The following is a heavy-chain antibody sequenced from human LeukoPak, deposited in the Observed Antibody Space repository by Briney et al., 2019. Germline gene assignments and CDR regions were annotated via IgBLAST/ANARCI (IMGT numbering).Heavy chain of an antibody. J-gene: IGHJ5*02. CDR2: ISTYDANT. D-gene: IGHD6-13*01. CDR1: GYTFTSYG. V-gene: IGHV1-18*01. CDR3: ARDGRGHWDTSRWYLGNWFNP. Sequence: GASVKVSCKASGYTFTSYGINWVRQAPGQGLEWMGWISTYDANTEYAQKLQGRVTMTTDTSTSTAYMEVRSLRSDNTAVYYCARDGRGHWDTSRWYLGNWFNPGGQGTLVTVS.